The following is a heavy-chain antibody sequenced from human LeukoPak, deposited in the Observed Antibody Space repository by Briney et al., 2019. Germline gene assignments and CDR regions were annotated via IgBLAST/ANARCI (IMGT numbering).Heavy chain of an antibody. D-gene: IGHD3-10*01. J-gene: IGHJ4*02. CDR3: ATDVRGLLWFGESPRY. CDR2: FDPEDGET. V-gene: IGHV1-24*01. CDR1: GYTLTELS. Sequence: ASVKVSCKVSGYTLTELSMHWVRQAPGKGLEWMGGFDPEDGETIYAQKFQGRVTMTEDTSTDTAYMELSSLRSEDTAVYYCATDVRGLLWFGESPRYWGQGTLVTVSP.